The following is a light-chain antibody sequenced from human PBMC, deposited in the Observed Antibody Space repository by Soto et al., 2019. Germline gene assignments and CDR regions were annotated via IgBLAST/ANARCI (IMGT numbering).Light chain of an antibody. Sequence: VLTQSPGTLSLSPGERATLSCTASQSVSTTHLAWYQHKPGQAPRLLIFGASSRAPGIPDGFSGSGSGTDFILTISRLEPEDFAVYYCQHCGTSSYTFGQGTKLEIK. V-gene: IGKV3-20*01. CDR2: GAS. J-gene: IGKJ2*01. CDR1: QSVSTTH. CDR3: QHCGTSSYT.